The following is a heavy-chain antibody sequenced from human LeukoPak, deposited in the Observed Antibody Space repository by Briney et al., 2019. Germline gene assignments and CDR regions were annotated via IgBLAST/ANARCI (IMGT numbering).Heavy chain of an antibody. D-gene: IGHD2-2*01. V-gene: IGHV3-30*02. CDR1: GFTFSSYG. Sequence: PGGSLRLSCAASGFTFSSYGMHWVRQAPGKGLEWVAFIRYDGSNKYYADSVKGRFTISRDNSKNTLYLQMNSLRAEDTAVYYCAGPLRPVVPAASGDYWGQGTLVTVSS. CDR3: AGPLRPVVPAASGDY. J-gene: IGHJ4*02. CDR2: IRYDGSNK.